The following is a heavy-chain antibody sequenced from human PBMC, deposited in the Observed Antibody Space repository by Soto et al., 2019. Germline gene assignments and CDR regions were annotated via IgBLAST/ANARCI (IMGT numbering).Heavy chain of an antibody. Sequence: SETLSLTCTVSGGSINTYYWSWIRQPPGKGLEWIGFFFDTGSTNYNPSLKSRVTISGDTSKNQFSLKLSSVTAADAAVYFCARVGPTWTFDYWGQGTLVTVSS. CDR3: ARVGPTWTFDY. CDR1: GGSINTYY. CDR2: FFDTGST. V-gene: IGHV4-59*12. D-gene: IGHD1-26*01. J-gene: IGHJ4*02.